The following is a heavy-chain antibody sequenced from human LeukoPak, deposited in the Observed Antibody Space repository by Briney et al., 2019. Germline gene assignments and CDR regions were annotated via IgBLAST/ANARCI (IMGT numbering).Heavy chain of an antibody. CDR2: INPNSGGT. CDR3: ARAPLWFGEILPPDY. J-gene: IGHJ4*02. V-gene: IGHV1-2*02. D-gene: IGHD3-10*01. CDR1: GYTFTGYY. Sequence: ASVKVSCKASGYTFTGYYMHWVRQAPGQGLEWMGWINPNSGGTNYAQKFQGRVTMTRDTSISTAYMELSSLRSEDTAVYYCARAPLWFGEILPPDYWGQGTLVTVSS.